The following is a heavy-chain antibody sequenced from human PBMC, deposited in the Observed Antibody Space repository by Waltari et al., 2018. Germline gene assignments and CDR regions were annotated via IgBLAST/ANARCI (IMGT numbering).Heavy chain of an antibody. CDR3: ARSVIAAAGDGRDYYYYMDV. CDR1: GFTFSSYE. J-gene: IGHJ6*03. V-gene: IGHV3-48*03. Sequence: EVQLVESGGGLVQPGGSLRLSCAASGFTFSSYEMNWVRQAPGKGLEWVLYISSSGSTIYDADAGKGRFTISRDNAKNSLYLQMNSLRAEDTAVYYCARSVIAAAGDGRDYYYYMDVWGKGTTVTVSS. CDR2: ISSSGSTI. D-gene: IGHD6-13*01.